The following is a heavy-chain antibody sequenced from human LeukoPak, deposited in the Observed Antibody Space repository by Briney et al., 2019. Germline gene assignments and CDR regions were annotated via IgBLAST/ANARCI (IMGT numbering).Heavy chain of an antibody. CDR3: ARGTNRNHGAFDI. V-gene: IGHV1-69*05. D-gene: IGHD1-14*01. CDR1: RDTLTSYA. CDR2: IIPIFGTA. J-gene: IGHJ3*02. Sequence: ASVKVSCKASRDTLTSYAISWVRQAPGQGLEWMGGIIPIFGTANYAQKFQGRVTITTDESTSTAYMELSRLRSEDTAECFCARGTNRNHGAFDIWGEGTMVTVSS.